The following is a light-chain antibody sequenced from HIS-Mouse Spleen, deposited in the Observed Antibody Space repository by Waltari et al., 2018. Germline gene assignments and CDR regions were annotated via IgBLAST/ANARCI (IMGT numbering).Light chain of an antibody. Sequence: SYELTQPPSVSVSPGQTASITCSGDKLGDKYACWYQQKPGQSPVLVLHQDSKRTSGLPERFSGSNSGNTATLSISGTQAMDEADSYCQAWDSSTVVFGGGTKLTVL. V-gene: IGLV3-1*01. CDR1: KLGDKY. J-gene: IGLJ2*01. CDR2: QDS. CDR3: QAWDSSTVV.